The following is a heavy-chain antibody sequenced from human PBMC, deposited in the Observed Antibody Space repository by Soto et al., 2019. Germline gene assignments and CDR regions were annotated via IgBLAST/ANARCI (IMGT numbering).Heavy chain of an antibody. D-gene: IGHD3-10*01. CDR2: ISGSGGST. CDR1: GFTFSNYD. V-gene: IGHV3-23*01. J-gene: IGHJ4*02. CDR3: LPQGLRRGGY. Sequence: QPGGSLRLSCAASGFTFSNYDMSWVRQAPGKGLEWVTGISGSGGSTYYADSVKGRFTISRDNSKNTLYLQMNSLRAEDTAVYYCLPQGLRRGGYWGQGTLVTVSS.